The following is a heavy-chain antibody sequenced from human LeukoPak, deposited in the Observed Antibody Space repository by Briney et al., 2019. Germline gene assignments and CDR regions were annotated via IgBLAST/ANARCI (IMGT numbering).Heavy chain of an antibody. D-gene: IGHD5-24*01. CDR3: ARDGYNYFDF. J-gene: IGHJ4*02. CDR1: GFTFRNYY. CDR2: ISSNGNTV. Sequence: GGSLRLSCAASGFTFRNYYMIWIRQAPGKGLEWLSYISSNGNTVYYADSVRVRFTVSRDNVKNSLFVEMNSLRVEDTAVYYCARDGYNYFDFWGQGTLVTVSS. V-gene: IGHV3-11*01.